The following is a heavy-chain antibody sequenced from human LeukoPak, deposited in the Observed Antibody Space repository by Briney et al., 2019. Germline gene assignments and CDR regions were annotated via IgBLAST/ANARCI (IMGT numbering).Heavy chain of an antibody. CDR1: GYTLTELS. CDR2: FDREDAET. D-gene: IGHD1-26*01. CDR3: ATGAQLYSGDYYHDY. J-gene: IGHJ4*02. V-gene: IGHV1-24*01. Sequence: ASVKVSCKVSGYTLTELSIHWVRQAPGKGLEWMGGFDREDAETVYAQKFQGRVTMSEDTSTDTAYMELSSLRSEDTAVYYCATGAQLYSGDYYHDYWGQGTLVTVSS.